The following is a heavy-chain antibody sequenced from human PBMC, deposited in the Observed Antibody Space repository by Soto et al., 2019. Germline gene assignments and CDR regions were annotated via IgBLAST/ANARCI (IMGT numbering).Heavy chain of an antibody. D-gene: IGHD3-10*01. CDR3: AVAYYYGSGSWGDAFDI. V-gene: IGHV1-69*13. CDR2: IIPIFGTA. CDR1: GGTFSSYA. Sequence: ASVKVSCKASGGTFSSYAISWVRQAPGQGLEWMGGIIPIFGTANYAQKFQGRVTITADESTSTAYMGLSSLRSEDTAVYYCAVAYYYGSGSWGDAFDIWGQGTMVTVSS. J-gene: IGHJ3*02.